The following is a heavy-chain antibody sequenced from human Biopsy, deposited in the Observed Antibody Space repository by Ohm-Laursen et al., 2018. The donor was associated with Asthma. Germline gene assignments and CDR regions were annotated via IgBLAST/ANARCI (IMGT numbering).Heavy chain of an antibody. V-gene: IGHV4-61*01. CDR1: VGSVSSGSYY. Sequence: TLSLTCTVSVGSVSSGSYYWSWIRQPPGKGLAWVSYISYSGSTDYNPSLKSRLTISMDTSKNQFSLKLSSVTAADTAVYYCARVPTTLRYFDLWGRGTLVTVSS. D-gene: IGHD2-15*01. CDR2: ISYSGST. CDR3: ARVPTTLRYFDL. J-gene: IGHJ2*01.